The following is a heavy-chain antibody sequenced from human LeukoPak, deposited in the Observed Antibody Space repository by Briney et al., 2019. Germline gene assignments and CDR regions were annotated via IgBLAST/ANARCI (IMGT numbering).Heavy chain of an antibody. Sequence: SETLSLTCTVSGGSISSGGLYWSWIRQHPGKGLEWIGYIHYSGSTYYNPSLKSRVTISVDTSENQFSLKLSSVTAADTAVYYCARDARHCSGGICEAPFDYWGQGTLVTVSS. D-gene: IGHD2-15*01. CDR2: IHYSGST. J-gene: IGHJ4*02. V-gene: IGHV4-31*03. CDR1: GGSISSGGLY. CDR3: ARDARHCSGGICEAPFDY.